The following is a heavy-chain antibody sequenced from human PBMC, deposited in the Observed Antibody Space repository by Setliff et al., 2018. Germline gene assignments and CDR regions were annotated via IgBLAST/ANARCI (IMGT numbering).Heavy chain of an antibody. V-gene: IGHV5-51*01. CDR2: ISPADSDT. D-gene: IGHD4-4*01. CDR1: GYRFSSYW. Sequence: PGESLKISCKGSGYRFSSYWIGWVRQMPGKGLEWIGIISPADSDTRYSPSFQGQVTISADKSISTAHVQWRSLKASDTAMYYCARDSNYEGAYDYWGQGTLVIVSS. J-gene: IGHJ4*02. CDR3: ARDSNYEGAYDY.